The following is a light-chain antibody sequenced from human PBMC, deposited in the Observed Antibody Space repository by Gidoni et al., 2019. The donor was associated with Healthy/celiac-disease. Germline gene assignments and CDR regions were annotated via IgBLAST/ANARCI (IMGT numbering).Light chain of an antibody. CDR3: QQYNSYSGT. J-gene: IGKJ1*01. CDR2: KAS. CDR1: QSISSW. V-gene: IGKV1-5*03. Sequence: DIQMTQSPSTLSASVGDRVTITCRDSQSISSWLAWYQQKPGKAPKLLIYKASSLESGVPSRFSGSGSGTEFTLTISSLQPDDFATYYCQQYNSYSGTFGQGTKVKSN.